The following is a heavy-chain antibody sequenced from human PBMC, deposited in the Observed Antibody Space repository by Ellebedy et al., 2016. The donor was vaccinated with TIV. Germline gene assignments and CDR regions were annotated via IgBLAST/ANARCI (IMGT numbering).Heavy chain of an antibody. CDR1: GNTFSTNW. CDR2: IKSDGSET. V-gene: IGHV3-7*01. D-gene: IGHD5-24*01. CDR3: ARDGGATLGATQNGH. Sequence: PGGSLRLSCVKSGNTFSTNWMSWVRQAPGKGLEWVANIKSDGSETYYLDSVKGRFTISRDNAKKSLYLQMNSLRSDDTAVYYCARDGGATLGATQNGHWGQGILVTVSS. J-gene: IGHJ4*02.